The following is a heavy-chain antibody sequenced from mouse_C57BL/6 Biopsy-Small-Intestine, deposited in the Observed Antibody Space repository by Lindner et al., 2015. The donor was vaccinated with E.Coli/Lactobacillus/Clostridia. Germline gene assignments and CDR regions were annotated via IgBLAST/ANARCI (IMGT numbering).Heavy chain of an antibody. CDR2: INPGSNIT. J-gene: IGHJ1*03. CDR3: VRGDNWGGYFDV. Sequence: VQLQESGAALVRPGTSVEVSCKASGYTFTNYLIDWVKQRPGQGLEWIGVINPGSNITNYNEKFTGKATLTADKSSATAYMQLSSLTSEDSAVYFCVRGDNWGGYFDVWGTGTTVTVSS. V-gene: IGHV1-54*01. CDR1: GYTFTNYL.